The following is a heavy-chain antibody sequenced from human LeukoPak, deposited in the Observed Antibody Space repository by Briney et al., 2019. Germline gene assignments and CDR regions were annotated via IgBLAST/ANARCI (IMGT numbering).Heavy chain of an antibody. D-gene: IGHD6-13*01. V-gene: IGHV1-8*01. Sequence: ASVKVSCKASGYTFTSYDINWVRQATGQGLEWMGWMNPNSGNTGYAQKFQGRVTMTRNTSISTAYMELSSLRSEDTAVYYCARVSSSWLKLIVWYFQHWGQGTLVTVSS. J-gene: IGHJ1*01. CDR2: MNPNSGNT. CDR3: ARVSSSWLKLIVWYFQH. CDR1: GYTFTSYD.